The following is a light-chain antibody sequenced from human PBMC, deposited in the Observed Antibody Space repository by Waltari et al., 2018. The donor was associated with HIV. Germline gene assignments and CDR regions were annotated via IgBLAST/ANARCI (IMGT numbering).Light chain of an antibody. V-gene: IGLV3-21*01. CDR3: QLWDSNSDHWV. CDR1: KLATRS. CDR2: DDD. Sequence: SYELTQTPSVSVAPGETAKITCGGNKLATRSVHWYQQKPGQAPVLVIYDDDDRPSGIPERVSGSNSGNTATLTINRVEDGDEADYYCQLWDSNSDHWVFGGGTKLTVL. J-gene: IGLJ3*02.